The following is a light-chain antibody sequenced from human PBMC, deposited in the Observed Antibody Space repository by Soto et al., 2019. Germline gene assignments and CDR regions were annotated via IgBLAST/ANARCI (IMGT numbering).Light chain of an antibody. Sequence: QSALTQPASVSGSPGQSITISCTGTSSDVGGYNYVSWYQQHPGKAPKLMIYEVSNRPSGVSNRFSGSKSGNTASLTISGLQAEDEADYYCSSYTSSSTEVFGTGTNVTVL. CDR2: EVS. CDR1: SSDVGGYNY. CDR3: SSYTSSSTEV. J-gene: IGLJ1*01. V-gene: IGLV2-14*01.